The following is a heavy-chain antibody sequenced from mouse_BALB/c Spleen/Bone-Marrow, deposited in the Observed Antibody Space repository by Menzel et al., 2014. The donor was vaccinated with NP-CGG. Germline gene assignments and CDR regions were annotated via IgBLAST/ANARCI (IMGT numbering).Heavy chain of an antibody. CDR1: GYTFTSYA. CDR2: INPYNDGT. Sequence: EVKLQESGPELVKPGASVKMSCKASGYTFTSYAMHWVEQKPGQGLEWIGYINPYNDGTKYNEKFKGKATLTSDKSSSTAYMELSSLTSEDSAVYYCARGVVATDYFDYWGQGTTLTVSS. D-gene: IGHD1-1*01. CDR3: ARGVVATDYFDY. V-gene: IGHV1-14*01. J-gene: IGHJ2*01.